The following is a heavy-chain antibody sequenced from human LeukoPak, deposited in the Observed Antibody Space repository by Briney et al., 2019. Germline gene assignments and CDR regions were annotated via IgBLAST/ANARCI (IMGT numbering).Heavy chain of an antibody. CDR1: GGTFSSYA. CDR2: IIPIFGTA. Sequence: ASVKVSYKASGGTFSSYAISWVRQAPGQGLEWMGVIIPIFGTANYAQKFQGRVTITTDESTSTAYMELSSLRSEDTAVYYCAKAMDIVVVPGDAFDIWGQGTMVTVSS. V-gene: IGHV1-69*05. D-gene: IGHD2-2*03. J-gene: IGHJ3*02. CDR3: AKAMDIVVVPGDAFDI.